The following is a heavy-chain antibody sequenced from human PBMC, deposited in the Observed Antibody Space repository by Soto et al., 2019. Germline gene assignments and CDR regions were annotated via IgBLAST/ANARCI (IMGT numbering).Heavy chain of an antibody. J-gene: IGHJ4*02. CDR3: ARGRASGSYYLLDY. Sequence: ASVKVSCKASGNTFTSYDINWVRQATGHGLEWMGWINPNSGNIGYAQKFQGRVTMTRDTAVRTAYMEVSRLRSDDTAVYYCARGRASGSYYLLDYWGQGTLVTVSS. V-gene: IGHV1-8*01. D-gene: IGHD3-10*01. CDR1: GNTFTSYD. CDR2: INPNSGNI.